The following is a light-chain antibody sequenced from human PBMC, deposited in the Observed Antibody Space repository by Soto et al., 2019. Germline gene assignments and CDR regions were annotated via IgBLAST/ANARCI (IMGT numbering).Light chain of an antibody. CDR1: QSISSW. V-gene: IGKV1-5*01. CDR2: DAS. J-gene: IGKJ1*01. CDR3: QQYNSYSPWT. Sequence: DIQMTQSPCTLSASVGDRVTITCRASQSISSWLAWYQQKPGNAPKLLIYDASSLESGVPSRFSGSGSGTEFTLTISSLQPDDFAAYYCQQYNSYSPWTFGQGTKVEIK.